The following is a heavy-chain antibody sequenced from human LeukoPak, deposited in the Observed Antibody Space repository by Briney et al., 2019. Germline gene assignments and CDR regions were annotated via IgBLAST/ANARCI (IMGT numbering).Heavy chain of an antibody. CDR2: INPNSGGT. J-gene: IGHJ4*02. V-gene: IGHV1-2*02. D-gene: IGHD3-9*01. Sequence: ASVKVSCKASGYTFTGYYIHWVRQAPGQGLEWMGWINPNSGGTNYAQKFQGRVTMTRDTSISTAYMELSRLRSDDTAVYYCAREKVLRYLGSFDYWGQGTLVTVSS. CDR1: GYTFTGYY. CDR3: AREKVLRYLGSFDY.